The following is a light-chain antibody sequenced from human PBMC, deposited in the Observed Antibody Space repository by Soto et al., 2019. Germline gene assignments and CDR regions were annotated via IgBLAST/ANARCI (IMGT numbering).Light chain of an antibody. CDR2: GAS. J-gene: IGKJ4*01. CDR1: QTLTNSF. CDR3: QQYGRLPLS. V-gene: IGKV3-20*01. Sequence: EILLTQSPGTLSLSPGDRATLSCRASQTLTNSFLAWYQQKPGQTPGLLIYGASIRATDIPDRFSGSGSGTDFTLSISRLEPEDFAVYFCQQYGRLPLSFGGGTKVEIK.